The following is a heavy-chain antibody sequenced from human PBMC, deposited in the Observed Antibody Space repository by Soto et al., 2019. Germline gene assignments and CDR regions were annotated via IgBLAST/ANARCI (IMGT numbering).Heavy chain of an antibody. V-gene: IGHV1-69*12. J-gene: IGHJ5*02. CDR3: GRDVTQYGSGWAGGS. CDR1: GGTFSSYA. CDR2: IIPIFGTA. Sequence: QVQLVQSGAEVKKPGSSVKVSCKASGGTFSSYAISWVRQAPGQGLEWMGGIIPIFGTANYAQKFQGRVTISGDGSTSTAYMELGSLRSGDTAVYYCGRDVTQYGSGWAGGSWGQGTLVTVSS. D-gene: IGHD6-19*01.